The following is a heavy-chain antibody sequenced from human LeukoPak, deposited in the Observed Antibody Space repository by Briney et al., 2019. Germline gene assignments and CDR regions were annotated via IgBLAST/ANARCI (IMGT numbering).Heavy chain of an antibody. CDR2: IYYSGST. Sequence: SETLSLTCTVSGGSISSSSDYWGWIRQPPGQGLECIGIIYYSGSTYYNPSLKSRVTISVDTSKNQFALKVSSVTAADTAVYYCARLDRGRPEKAFDFWGQGNLVTVSP. V-gene: IGHV4-39*01. CDR3: ARLDRGRPEKAFDF. CDR1: GGSISSSSDY. D-gene: IGHD1-14*01. J-gene: IGHJ4*02.